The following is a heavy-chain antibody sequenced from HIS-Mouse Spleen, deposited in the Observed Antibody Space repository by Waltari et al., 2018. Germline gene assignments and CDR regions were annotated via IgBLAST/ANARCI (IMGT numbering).Heavy chain of an antibody. CDR2: IYYSGST. CDR3: AREIPYSSSWYDWYFDL. J-gene: IGHJ2*01. Sequence: QLQLQESGPGLVKPSETLSLTSTVSGGSIRSRGYYWGWIRQAPGKGLEWIGSIYYSGSTYYNPSLKSRVTISVDTSKNQFSLKLSSVTAADTAVYYCAREIPYSSSWYDWYFDLWGRGTLVTVSS. CDR1: GGSIRSRGYY. V-gene: IGHV4-39*07. D-gene: IGHD6-13*01.